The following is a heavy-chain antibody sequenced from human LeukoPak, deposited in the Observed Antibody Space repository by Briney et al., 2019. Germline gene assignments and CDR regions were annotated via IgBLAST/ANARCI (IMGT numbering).Heavy chain of an antibody. J-gene: IGHJ4*02. CDR1: GFTVDSNY. CDR3: ARGDDSGYYDYFDY. CDR2: IYTGGNT. D-gene: IGHD3-22*01. V-gene: IGHV3-53*01. Sequence: GGSLRLSCAASGFTVDSNYLSWVRQAPGKGLEWVSTIYTGGNTYYAASVKGRFTISRDFSKNTVFLHTNSLRAEDTAMYYCARGDDSGYYDYFDYWGQGALVTVSS.